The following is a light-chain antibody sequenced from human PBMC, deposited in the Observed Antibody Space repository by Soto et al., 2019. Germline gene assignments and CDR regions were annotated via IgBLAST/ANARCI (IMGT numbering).Light chain of an antibody. CDR3: QQYGGSPRLT. CDR2: SAT. CDR1: QSVSSSY. V-gene: IGKV3-20*01. J-gene: IGKJ4*01. Sequence: EIVLTQSPGTLSLSPGERATLSCRASQSVSSSYLAWYQQKPGQAPRLLIYSATKRATGIPDRFSGSGSGTDLTLTISRLEPEDFAVYYCQQYGGSPRLTFGGGTKVDIK.